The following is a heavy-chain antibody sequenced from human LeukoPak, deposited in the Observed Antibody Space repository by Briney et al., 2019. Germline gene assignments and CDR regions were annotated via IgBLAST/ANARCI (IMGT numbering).Heavy chain of an antibody. J-gene: IGHJ3*02. D-gene: IGHD4-23*01. V-gene: IGHV3-48*03. CDR3: ARKAVLTRGAHDAFDI. CDR2: ISSSGSAI. Sequence: SGGSLRLSCAASGFTFSSYAMSWVRQAPGKGLEWVSYISSSGSAIYYADSVKGRFTISRDNAKNSLYLQMNSLRAEDTAVYYCARKAVLTRGAHDAFDIWGQGTMVTVSS. CDR1: GFTFSSYA.